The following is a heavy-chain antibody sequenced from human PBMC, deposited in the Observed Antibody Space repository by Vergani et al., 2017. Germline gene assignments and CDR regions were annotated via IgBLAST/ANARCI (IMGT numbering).Heavy chain of an antibody. D-gene: IGHD2-15*01. CDR1: SYSISSGYY. J-gene: IGHJ4*02. Sequence: QVQLQESGPGLVKPSETLSLTCTVSSYSISSGYYWGWIRQPPGKVLEWIGSIYHSGSTHYNPSLKSRVTISFETPKNQFSLRLTSVTAADTAVYYCASKRGACRAAYCHSYDFWGPGTLVGVSS. V-gene: IGHV4-38-2*02. CDR2: IYHSGST. CDR3: ASKRGACRAAYCHSYDF.